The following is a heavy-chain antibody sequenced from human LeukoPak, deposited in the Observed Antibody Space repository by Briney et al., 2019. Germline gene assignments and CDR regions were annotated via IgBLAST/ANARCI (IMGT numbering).Heavy chain of an antibody. CDR2: ISSSSSTI. J-gene: IGHJ4*02. D-gene: IGHD3-22*01. Sequence: GGSLRLSCAASGFTFSSYNMNWVRQAPGKGLEWVSYISSSSSTIYHADSVKGRFTVSRDNAKNSLYLQMNSLRAEDTAVYYCARDHYYDSSGYYLFYWGQGTLVTVSS. CDR1: GFTFSSYN. V-gene: IGHV3-48*04. CDR3: ARDHYYDSSGYYLFY.